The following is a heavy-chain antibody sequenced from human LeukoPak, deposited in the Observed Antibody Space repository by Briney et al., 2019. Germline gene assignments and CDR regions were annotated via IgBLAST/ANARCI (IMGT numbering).Heavy chain of an antibody. J-gene: IGHJ3*02. CDR3: AREDTGTTGITGAFDI. V-gene: IGHV3-66*01. CDR1: GFTVSNNY. Sequence: GGSLRLSCAASGFTVSNNYMSWVRQAPGKGLEWVSLIYSGGSTYYADSVKGRFTISRDNSKNTLYMQMNSLRAEDTAVYYCAREDTGTTGITGAFDIWGQGTMVTVSS. CDR2: IYSGGST. D-gene: IGHD1-1*01.